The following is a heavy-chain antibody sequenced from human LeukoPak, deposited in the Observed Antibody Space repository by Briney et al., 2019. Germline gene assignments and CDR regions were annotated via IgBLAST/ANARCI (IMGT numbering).Heavy chain of an antibody. CDR2: VDHTGST. J-gene: IGHJ6*03. D-gene: IGHD1-1*01. V-gene: IGHV4-59*01. Sequence: PSETLSLTCTVSDDSITMYYWTWIRQPPGKGLEWIGYVDHTGSTNFNPSLNGRVSIARDTSKNLFSLRLRSVTAADTAVYFCARGRVSSSTWYSTYYYYFYMDVWGKGTTVTVSS. CDR1: DDSITMYY. CDR3: ARGRVSSSTWYSTYYYYFYMDV.